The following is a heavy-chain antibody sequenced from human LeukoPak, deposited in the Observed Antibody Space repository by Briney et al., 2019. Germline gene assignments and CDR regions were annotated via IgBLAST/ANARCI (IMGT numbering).Heavy chain of an antibody. D-gene: IGHD3-3*01. Sequence: ASVKVSCKASGYTFTSYGISWVRQAPGQGLEWMGWISAYNGNTNYAQKLRGRVTMTTDTSTSTAYMELRSLRSDDTAVYYCARVTTYDFWSGYYPTPFDYWGQGTLVTVSS. CDR3: ARVTTYDFWSGYYPTPFDY. CDR2: ISAYNGNT. J-gene: IGHJ4*02. V-gene: IGHV1-18*01. CDR1: GYTFTSYG.